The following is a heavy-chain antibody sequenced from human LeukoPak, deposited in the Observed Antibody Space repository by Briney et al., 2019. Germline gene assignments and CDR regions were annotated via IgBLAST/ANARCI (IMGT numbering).Heavy chain of an antibody. D-gene: IGHD2-2*01. V-gene: IGHV3-73*01. Sequence: GGSLKLSCAASGFTFSGSAMHWVRQASGKGLEWVGRIRSKANSYATAYAASVKGRFTISRDDSKDTAYLQMNSLKTEDTAVYYCTRPPSRPYCSSTSCYSDDYWGQGTLVTVSS. CDR3: TRPPSRPYCSSTSCYSDDY. CDR1: GFTFSGSA. J-gene: IGHJ4*02. CDR2: IRSKANSYAT.